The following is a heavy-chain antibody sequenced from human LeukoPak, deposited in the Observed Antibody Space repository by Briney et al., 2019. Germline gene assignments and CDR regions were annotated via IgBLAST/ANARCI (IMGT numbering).Heavy chain of an antibody. V-gene: IGHV4-61*02. CDR3: ARERRGYGGTFDY. CDR1: GGSISSGSDC. Sequence: PSETLSLTCTVSGGSISSGSDCWSWIRQPAGKGLEWIGRVYASGRSNYTSSLRGRVTISLDASQNQISLELTSVTAADTAVYYCARERRGYGGTFDYWGQGTLVTVSS. D-gene: IGHD4-23*01. CDR2: VYASGRS. J-gene: IGHJ4*02.